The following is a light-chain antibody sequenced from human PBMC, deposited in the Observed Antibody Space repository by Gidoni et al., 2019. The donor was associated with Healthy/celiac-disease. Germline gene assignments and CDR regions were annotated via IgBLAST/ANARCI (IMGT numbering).Light chain of an antibody. Sequence: QSALTQPASVSGSPGQALPISCPGTSSDVGGYNYVSWYQQHPGKAPKLMIYSVSNRPSGVSNRLSGSKSGNTASLTNSGLQAEDEADYYGSSYTSSSTLVFGGGTKLTVL. CDR1: SSDVGGYNY. V-gene: IGLV2-14*01. J-gene: IGLJ2*01. CDR3: SSYTSSSTLV. CDR2: SVS.